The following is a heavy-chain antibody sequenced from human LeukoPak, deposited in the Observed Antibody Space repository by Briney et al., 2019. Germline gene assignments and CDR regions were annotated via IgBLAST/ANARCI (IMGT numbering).Heavy chain of an antibody. Sequence: PSETLSLTCAVYGGSFSGYYWSWIRQPPGKGLEWIGEINHSGSTNYNPSLKSRVTISVDTSKNQFSLKLTSVTAADTAIYYCARRDGRFDYWGQGTLVTVSS. D-gene: IGHD4-17*01. CDR1: GGSFSGYY. V-gene: IGHV4-34*01. J-gene: IGHJ4*02. CDR3: ARRDGRFDY. CDR2: INHSGST.